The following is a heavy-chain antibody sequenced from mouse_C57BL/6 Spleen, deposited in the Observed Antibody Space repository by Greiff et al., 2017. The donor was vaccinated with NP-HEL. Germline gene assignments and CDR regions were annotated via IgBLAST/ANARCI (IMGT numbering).Heavy chain of an antibody. Sequence: EVKLVESGPGLVKPSQSLSLTCSVTGYSITSGYYWNWIRQFPGNKLEWMGYISYDGSNNYNPSLKNRISITRDTSKNQFFLKLNSVTTEDTATYYCAREGNYGSSYVDAMDYWGQGTSVTVSS. J-gene: IGHJ4*01. V-gene: IGHV3-6*01. D-gene: IGHD1-1*01. CDR2: ISYDGSN. CDR3: AREGNYGSSYVDAMDY. CDR1: GYSITSGYY.